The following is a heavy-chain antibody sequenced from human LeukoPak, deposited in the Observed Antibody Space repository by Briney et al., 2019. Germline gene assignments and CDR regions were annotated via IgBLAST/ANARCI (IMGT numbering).Heavy chain of an antibody. J-gene: IGHJ4*02. D-gene: IGHD1-14*01. V-gene: IGHV5-51*01. Sequence: CESLKISCQASGYSFTNYWIGWGLQIPGKGLEWMGIIFPGDSGNRYNPTFEGHVTMSVDQSISTAYLQWSSLKASDTALYYCARRPEYYFSHWGQGILVSVSS. CDR3: ARRPEYYFSH. CDR2: IFPGDSGN. CDR1: GYSFTNYW.